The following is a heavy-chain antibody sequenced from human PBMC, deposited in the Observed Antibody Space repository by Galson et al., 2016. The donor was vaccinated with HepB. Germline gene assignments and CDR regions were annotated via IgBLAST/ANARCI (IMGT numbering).Heavy chain of an antibody. CDR1: GYIFTSYY. Sequence: SVKVSCKASGYIFTSYYIHWVRQAPGQGLEWMGIINPSGGSTSYAQKFQGRVTMTRDTSTSTVYMELSSLRSEDTAMYFCARGEQWLIDYWGQGTLVTVSS. V-gene: IGHV1-46*01. D-gene: IGHD6-19*01. CDR2: INPSGGST. J-gene: IGHJ4*02. CDR3: ARGEQWLIDY.